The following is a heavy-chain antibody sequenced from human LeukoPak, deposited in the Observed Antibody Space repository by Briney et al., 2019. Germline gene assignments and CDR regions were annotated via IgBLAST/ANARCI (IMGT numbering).Heavy chain of an antibody. CDR3: AKIGGGYGVDDY. CDR2: ISGSGGST. J-gene: IGHJ4*02. CDR1: GFTFSSYA. V-gene: IGHV3-23*01. D-gene: IGHD5-12*01. Sequence: GRSLRLSCSASGFTFSSYAMSWVRQAPGKGLEWVSAISGSGGSTYYADSVKGRFTISRDNSKNTLYLQMNSLRAEDTAVYYCAKIGGGYGVDDYWGQGTLVTVSS.